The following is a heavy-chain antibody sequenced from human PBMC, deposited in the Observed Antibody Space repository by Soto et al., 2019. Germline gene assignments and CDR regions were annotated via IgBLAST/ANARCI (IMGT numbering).Heavy chain of an antibody. CDR1: GFTFSSYG. D-gene: IGHD2-15*01. J-gene: IGHJ6*03. Sequence: GGSLRLSCAASGFTFSSYGMHWVRQAPGKGLEWVAVIWYDGSNKYYADSVKGRFTISRDNSKNTLYLQMNSLRAEDTAVYYCARRSGGYYYYYYMDVWGKGTTVTVSS. CDR2: IWYDGSNK. CDR3: ARRSGGYYYYYYMDV. V-gene: IGHV3-33*01.